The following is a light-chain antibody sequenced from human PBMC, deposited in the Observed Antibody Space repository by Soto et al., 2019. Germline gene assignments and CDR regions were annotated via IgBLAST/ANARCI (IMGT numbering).Light chain of an antibody. J-gene: IGLJ3*02. CDR2: TTN. CDR1: TGAVTSGNY. V-gene: IGLV7-43*01. CDR3: LLYYGGAHLV. Sequence: QTVVTQEPSLTVSPGGTVTLTCASSTGAVTSGNYASWFQQFPGQPPRTLIYTTNNRHSWTPACFSGSLLGGRAALTLSGAQPEDEADYYCLLYYGGAHLVFGGGTKLTVL.